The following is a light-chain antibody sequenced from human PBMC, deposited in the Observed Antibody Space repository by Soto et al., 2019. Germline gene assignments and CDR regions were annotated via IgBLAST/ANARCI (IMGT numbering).Light chain of an antibody. Sequence: EIGLTQAPGTLSFSPEERATLSCRASHSVSSSYLAWYQQKPGQAPRLLIYGASSRATGIPDRFSGSGTGTDFTLTISRLEPEDFAVYYCQQYGSSPPITFGQGTRLEIK. CDR2: GAS. V-gene: IGKV3-20*01. CDR1: HSVSSSY. CDR3: QQYGSSPPIT. J-gene: IGKJ5*01.